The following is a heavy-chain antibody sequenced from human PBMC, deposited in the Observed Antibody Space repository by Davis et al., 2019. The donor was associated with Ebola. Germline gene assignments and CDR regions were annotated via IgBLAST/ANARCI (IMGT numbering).Heavy chain of an antibody. CDR1: GGFISSSNW. CDR3: ASCTLGYYYGMDV. CDR2: IYHSGST. Sequence: MPSETLSLTCAVSGGFISSSNWWSWVRQPPGKGPEWIGEIYHSGSTNYNPSLKSRVTISVDKSKNQFSLKLSSVTAPDTAVYYCASCTLGYYYGMDVWGQGTTVTVSS. J-gene: IGHJ6*02. D-gene: IGHD2-8*01. V-gene: IGHV4-4*02.